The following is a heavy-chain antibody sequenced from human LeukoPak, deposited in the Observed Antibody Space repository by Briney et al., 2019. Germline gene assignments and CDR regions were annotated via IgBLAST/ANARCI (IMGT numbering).Heavy chain of an antibody. CDR3: ARDNVQLSFDY. Sequence: ASVKVSCKASGYTFTSYYMHWVRQAPGQGLEWMEIINPSGGSTSYAQKFQGRVTVTRDTSTSTVYMELSSLRSEDTAVYYCARDNVQLSFDYWGQGTLVTVSS. V-gene: IGHV1-46*01. D-gene: IGHD5-18*01. CDR2: INPSGGST. J-gene: IGHJ4*02. CDR1: GYTFTSYY.